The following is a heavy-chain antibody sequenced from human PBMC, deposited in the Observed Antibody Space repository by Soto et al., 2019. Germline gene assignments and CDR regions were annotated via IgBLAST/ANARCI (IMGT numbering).Heavy chain of an antibody. D-gene: IGHD1-1*01. CDR3: AKDPYNHRFDS. V-gene: IGHV3-23*01. J-gene: IGHJ4*02. Sequence: GGSLRLSCAASGFPFSRHAMAWVRRAAGRGLEWVATIGSDGSTYHAESVKGRFSISRDNYGNMLHLQLNSLRVEDTGIYYCAKDPYNHRFDSWGQGTLVTVTS. CDR2: IGSDGST. CDR1: GFPFSRHA.